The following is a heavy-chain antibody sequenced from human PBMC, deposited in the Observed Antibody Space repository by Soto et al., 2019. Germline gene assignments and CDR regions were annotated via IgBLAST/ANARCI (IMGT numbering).Heavy chain of an antibody. D-gene: IGHD1-1*01. J-gene: IGHJ4*02. CDR1: GFSFSSYA. CDR2: ISAGGEST. V-gene: IGHV3-23*01. Sequence: GGSLRLSCAASGFSFSSYAVGWVRQAPGKGLEYVSSISAGGESTFYTDSVKGRFTISRDNSKNTLFLQMNSLRAEDTAIYYCAKKAPGISPFDYWGQGTLVTVSS. CDR3: AKKAPGISPFDY.